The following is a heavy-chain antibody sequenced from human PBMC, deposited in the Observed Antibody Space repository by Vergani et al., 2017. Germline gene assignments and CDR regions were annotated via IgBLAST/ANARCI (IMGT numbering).Heavy chain of an antibody. CDR3: ARLNIVVVPAANWYFDL. V-gene: IGHV5-51*01. D-gene: IGHD2-2*01. J-gene: IGHJ2*01. Sequence: EVQLVQSGAEVKKPGASLKISCKGSGYSFTSYWIGWVRQMPGKGLEWMGIIYPGDSDTRYSPSFQGQVTISADKSISTAYLQWSSLKASDTAMYYCARLNIVVVPAANWYFDLWGRGTLVTVSS. CDR1: GYSFTSYW. CDR2: IYPGDSDT.